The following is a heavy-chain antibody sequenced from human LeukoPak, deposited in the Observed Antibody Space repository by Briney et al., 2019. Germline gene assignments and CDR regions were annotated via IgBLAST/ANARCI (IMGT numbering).Heavy chain of an antibody. D-gene: IGHD5-12*01. CDR1: GFPSGGYA. Sequence: GGSLRLSCAASGFPSGGYAMGWVRQVPGKGLEWVSTISGTDYNTYYADSVKGRFTISRDNSRNTLSLLMISLRAEDTAVYYCVARPPVIVAGPFDYWGQGTLVTVSS. V-gene: IGHV3-23*01. CDR3: VARPPVIVAGPFDY. J-gene: IGHJ4*02. CDR2: ISGTDYNT.